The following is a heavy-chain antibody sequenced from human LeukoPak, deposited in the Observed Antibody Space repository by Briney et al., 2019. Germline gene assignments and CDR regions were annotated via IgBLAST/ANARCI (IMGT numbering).Heavy chain of an antibody. J-gene: IGHJ4*02. D-gene: IGHD3-10*01. CDR3: AKDYGSGSYSSEYYFDY. Sequence: GGSLRLSCAASGFTFDDYAMHWVRQAPGKGLEWVSGISWNSGGIGYADSVKGRFTISRDNAKNSLYLQMNSLRAEDTALYYCAKDYGSGSYSSEYYFDYWGQGTLVTVSS. CDR1: GFTFDDYA. CDR2: ISWNSGGI. V-gene: IGHV3-9*01.